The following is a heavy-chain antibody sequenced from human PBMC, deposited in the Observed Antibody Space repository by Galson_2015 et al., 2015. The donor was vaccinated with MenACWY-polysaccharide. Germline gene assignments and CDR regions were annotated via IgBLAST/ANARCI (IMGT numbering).Heavy chain of an antibody. J-gene: IGHJ1*01. V-gene: IGHV3-21*06. CDR3: ARDPTTIYCEY. CDR2: INSRSNQI. D-gene: IGHD2-21*01. CDR1: GFTFSRYS. Sequence: SLRLSCAASGFTFSRYSMNWVRQAPGKGLEWVASINSRSNQIYYADSVKGRFTISRDNANDSMYLQMNSLRAEDTAVYYCARDPTTIYCEYWCQGSLFTVSS.